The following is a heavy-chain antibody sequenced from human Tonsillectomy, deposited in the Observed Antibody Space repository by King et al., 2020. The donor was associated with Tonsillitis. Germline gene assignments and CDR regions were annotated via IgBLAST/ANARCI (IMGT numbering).Heavy chain of an antibody. V-gene: IGHV4-59*01. J-gene: IGHJ6*02. CDR2: IYYSGST. CDR1: GGSISSYY. CDR3: AGEDSSNFYYYGMDV. Sequence: QVQLQESGPGLVKPSETLSLTCTVSGGSISSYYWNWIRQPPGEGLEWIGYIYYSGSTNYNPSLKSRVTISVDTSKNQFSLMLSSVTAADTAVYYCAGEDSSNFYYYGMDVWGQGTTVTVSS. D-gene: IGHD6-13*01.